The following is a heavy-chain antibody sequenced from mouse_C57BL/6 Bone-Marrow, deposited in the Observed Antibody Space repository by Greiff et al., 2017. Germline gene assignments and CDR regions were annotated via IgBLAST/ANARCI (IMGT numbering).Heavy chain of an antibody. CDR3: APHYGGGFAY. D-gene: IGHD1-1*01. V-gene: IGHV1-36*01. J-gene: IGHJ3*01. CDR2: VYPYNGGT. Sequence: VHVKQSGPVLVKPGPSVKISCKASGFTFTDYYMHWVKQSHGKSLEWIGLVYPYNGGTSYNQKFKGKATLTVDTSSSTAYMELNSLTSEDSAVYYCAPHYGGGFAYWGQGTLVTVSA. CDR1: GFTFTDYY.